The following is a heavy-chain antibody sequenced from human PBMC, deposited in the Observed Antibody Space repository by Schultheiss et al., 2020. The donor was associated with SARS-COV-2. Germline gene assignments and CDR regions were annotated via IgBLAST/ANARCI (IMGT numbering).Heavy chain of an antibody. V-gene: IGHV3-30*03. CDR3: ARGGDIVVVVAATPNWFEP. Sequence: GESLKISCAASGFTFSSYGMHWVRQAPGKGLEWVAVISYDGSNKYYADSVKGRFTISRDNSKNTLYLQMNSRRAEDTAVYYCARGGDIVVVVAATPNWFEPWGQRALVTGSS. CDR1: GFTFSSYG. J-gene: IGHJ5*02. D-gene: IGHD2-15*01. CDR2: ISYDGSNK.